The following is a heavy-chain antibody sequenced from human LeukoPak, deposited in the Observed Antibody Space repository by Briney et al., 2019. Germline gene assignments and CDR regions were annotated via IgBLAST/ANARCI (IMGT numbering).Heavy chain of an antibody. CDR1: GVSISSSGPY. J-gene: IGHJ5*02. CDR2: IYYSGST. D-gene: IGHD1-1*01. V-gene: IGHV4-39*02. Sequence: PSETLSLTCSVSGVSISSSGPYWGWIRQPPGKGLEWIGSIYYSGSTYYNPSLKSRVTISIDTSKNHFSLKLSSVTAADTAVYYCARDLWGTQTGTGMDPWGQGTLVTVSS. CDR3: ARDLWGTQTGTGMDP.